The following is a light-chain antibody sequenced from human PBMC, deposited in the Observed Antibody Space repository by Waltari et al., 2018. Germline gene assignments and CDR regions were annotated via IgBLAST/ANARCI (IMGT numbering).Light chain of an antibody. CDR1: QGISSY. V-gene: IGKV1-9*01. J-gene: IGKJ5*01. CDR2: TAS. CDR3: QQRHSYPIT. Sequence: DIQLTQSPSFLSASVGDRVTITCRSSQGISSYLAWDQQKPGKAPKLLIHTASTLLGGVSSRFSGSGSGTDFTLTISSLQPEDFATYYCQQRHSYPITFGQGTRLEIK.